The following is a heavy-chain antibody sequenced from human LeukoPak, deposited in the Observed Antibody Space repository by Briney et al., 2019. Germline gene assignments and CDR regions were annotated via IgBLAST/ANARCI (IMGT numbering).Heavy chain of an antibody. CDR2: SHHRGST. CDR1: GGSISSYY. Sequence: SETLSLTCTVSGGSISSYYWSWIRQPPGKGLEWIGYSHHRGSTSYNTSLKSRVTISVDTSKNQFFVYLSSVTAADAAVYYCARCARYCGGDCYPDGFDIWGQGTVVTVSS. V-gene: IGHV4-59*01. J-gene: IGHJ3*02. D-gene: IGHD2-21*02. CDR3: ARCARYCGGDCYPDGFDI.